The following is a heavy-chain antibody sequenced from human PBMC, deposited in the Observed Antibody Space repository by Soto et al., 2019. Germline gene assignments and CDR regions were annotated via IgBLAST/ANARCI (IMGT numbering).Heavy chain of an antibody. CDR3: ASNTRYYSDSKGQKAGAFDL. J-gene: IGHJ3*01. Sequence: ITLKESGPTLVRPTQTLTLTCTFSGCSLSTGGMGVGWIRPPPGQALEWLASIHWNDDKRYSPSLESRLTITKDTAQNQVVLTMTNMDPVDTATYYCASNTRYYSDSKGQKAGAFDLWGQGALVTVSS. D-gene: IGHD3-22*01. CDR1: GCSLSTGGMG. CDR2: IHWNDDK. V-gene: IGHV2-5*01.